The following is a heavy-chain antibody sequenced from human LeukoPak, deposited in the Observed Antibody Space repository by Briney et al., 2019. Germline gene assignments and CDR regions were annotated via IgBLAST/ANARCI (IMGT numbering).Heavy chain of an antibody. CDR3: ARVGHIVVVTAMIIDY. CDR2: IYYSGRT. D-gene: IGHD2-21*02. CDR1: GGSISSYY. V-gene: IGHV4-59*12. J-gene: IGHJ4*02. Sequence: SETLSLTCSVSGGSISSYYWSWLRQPPGKGLEWIGYIYYSGRTSYNPSLKSRVTISVDTSKNQFSLKLSSVTAADTAVYYCARVGHIVVVTAMIIDYWGQGTLVTVSS.